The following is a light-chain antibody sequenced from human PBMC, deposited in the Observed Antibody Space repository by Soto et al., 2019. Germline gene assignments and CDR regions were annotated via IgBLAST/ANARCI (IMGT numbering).Light chain of an antibody. CDR3: SSYAGSNNWV. Sequence: QSALTQPASVSGPPGQSITISCTGSTSDVGSYIFVSWYQQHPGKAPKLMIYDVSQRPSGVPDRFSGSKSANTASLTVSGLQAEDEADYYCSSYAGSNNWVFGGGTKLTVL. CDR1: TSDVGSYIF. J-gene: IGLJ3*02. CDR2: DVS. V-gene: IGLV2-8*01.